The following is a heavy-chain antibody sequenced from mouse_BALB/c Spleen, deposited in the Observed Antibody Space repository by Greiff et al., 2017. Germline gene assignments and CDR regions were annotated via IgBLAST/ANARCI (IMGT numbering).Heavy chain of an antibody. J-gene: IGHJ4*01. CDR1: GFTFSDYG. CDR2: ISNLVYSI. D-gene: IGHD2-10*01. Sequence: DVMLVESGGGLVQPGGSRKLSCAASGFTFSDYGMAWVRQAPGKGPEWVAFISNLVYSIYYADTVTGRFTISRENAKNTLYLEMSSLRSEDTAMYYCARPYYGNYGSMDYWGQGTTVTVSS. CDR3: ARPYYGNYGSMDY. V-gene: IGHV5-15*02.